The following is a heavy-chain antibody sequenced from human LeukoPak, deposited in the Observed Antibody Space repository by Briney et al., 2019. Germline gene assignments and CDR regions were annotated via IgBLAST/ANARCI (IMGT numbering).Heavy chain of an antibody. Sequence: PGGSPRLSCAASGFTVSSNYMSWVRQAPGKGLEWVSVIYSGGSTYYADSVKGRFTISGDNAKNSLYLQMNSLTAEDTAICYCARDRYSYGSDVTRDFDYWGQGTLVTVSS. D-gene: IGHD5-18*01. CDR2: IYSGGST. CDR1: GFTVSSNY. J-gene: IGHJ4*02. V-gene: IGHV3-53*01. CDR3: ARDRYSYGSDVTRDFDY.